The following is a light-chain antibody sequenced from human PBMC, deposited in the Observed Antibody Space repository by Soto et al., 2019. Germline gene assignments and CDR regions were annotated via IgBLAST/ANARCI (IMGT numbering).Light chain of an antibody. CDR3: SSYAGSNNFGVV. Sequence: QSVLTQPPSASGSPGQSVTISCTGTSSDVGGYNYVSWYQQHPGKAPKLMIYEVSKWPSGVPDCFSGSKSGNTASLTVSGLQAEDEADYYCSSYAGSNNFGVVFGGGTQLTVL. CDR1: SSDVGGYNY. J-gene: IGLJ2*01. V-gene: IGLV2-8*01. CDR2: EVS.